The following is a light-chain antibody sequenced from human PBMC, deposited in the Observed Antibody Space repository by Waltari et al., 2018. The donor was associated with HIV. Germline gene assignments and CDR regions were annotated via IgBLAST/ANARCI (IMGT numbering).Light chain of an antibody. J-gene: IGKJ2*01. CDR3: QQYGNSPPYT. V-gene: IGKV3-20*01. Sequence: EIVLTQSPGTLSLSPGERATLSCRASQTVSSSHLAWYQQKPGQAPRLLIHGASSSATGIPDRFSGSGSGTDFTLTISRLEPEDFAVYYCQQYGNSPPYTFGQGTKLEIK. CDR2: GAS. CDR1: QTVSSSH.